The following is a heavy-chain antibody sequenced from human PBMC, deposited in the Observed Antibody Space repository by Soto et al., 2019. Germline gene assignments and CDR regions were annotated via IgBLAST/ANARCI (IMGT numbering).Heavy chain of an antibody. V-gene: IGHV3-7*01. J-gene: IGHJ4*02. CDR3: ARDPICSGGSCYDY. CDR1: GFTFSRYW. D-gene: IGHD2-15*01. Sequence: GGSLRLSCAASGFTFSRYWMTWVRQAPGKGLEWVANIKQDGSEIYYVDSVKGRFTISRDNAENSLYLQLNSLRAEDTAVYYCARDPICSGGSCYDYWGQGTLVTVSS. CDR2: IKQDGSEI.